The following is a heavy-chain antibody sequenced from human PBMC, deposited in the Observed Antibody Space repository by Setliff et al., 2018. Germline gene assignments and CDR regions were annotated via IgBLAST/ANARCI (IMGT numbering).Heavy chain of an antibody. V-gene: IGHV1-18*01. CDR2: ISPYSGNT. D-gene: IGHD5-18*01. CDR3: ARLVDTPTVPQDYFDF. J-gene: IGHJ4*02. CDR1: GFRFTNFG. Sequence: ASVKVSCKTSGFRFTNFGFSWVRQAPGQGLEWLGSISPYSGNTNYPQWLQDRVTMTIDTSATTVYLELKSLRSDDTAVYYCARLVDTPTVPQDYFDFWGQGTLVTVSS.